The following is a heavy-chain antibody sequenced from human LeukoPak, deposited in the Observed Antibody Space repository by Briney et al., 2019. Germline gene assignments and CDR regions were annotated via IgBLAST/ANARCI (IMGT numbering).Heavy chain of an antibody. CDR2: ISGSGGST. Sequence: GGSLRLSCAASGFTFSSYAMSWVRQAPGKGLEWVSAISGSGGSTYYADSVKGRSTISRDNSKNTLYLQMNSLRAEDTAVYYCATHPRDDFWSGYQFDYWGQGTLVTVSS. V-gene: IGHV3-23*01. CDR3: ATHPRDDFWSGYQFDY. D-gene: IGHD3-3*01. J-gene: IGHJ4*02. CDR1: GFTFSSYA.